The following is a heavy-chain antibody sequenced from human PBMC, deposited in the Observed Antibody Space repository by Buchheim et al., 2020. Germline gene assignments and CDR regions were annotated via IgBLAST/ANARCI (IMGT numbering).Heavy chain of an antibody. CDR1: GDSISSRDW. Sequence: QVQLQESGPGLVKTSGTLSLTCAVSGDSISSRDWWSWVRQPPGKGLEWIGEIYHGGGTNYNPSLKSRVTISVDTSRNQFSRKLSSVTAADTAVYYCARNGPYNLDNWGQGT. J-gene: IGHJ4*02. D-gene: IGHD1-14*01. CDR2: IYHGGGT. V-gene: IGHV4-4*02. CDR3: ARNGPYNLDN.